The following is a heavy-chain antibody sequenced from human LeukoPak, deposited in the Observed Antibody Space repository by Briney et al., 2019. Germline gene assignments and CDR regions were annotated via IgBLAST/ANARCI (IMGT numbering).Heavy chain of an antibody. V-gene: IGHV4-31*03. CDR2: IYYSGST. D-gene: IGHD6-6*01. CDR3: AREGQQLVPPLDY. J-gene: IGHJ4*02. CDR1: GGSTSSGGYY. Sequence: PSETLSLTCKVSGGSTSSGGYYWSWIRQHPGKGPEWIGYIYYSGSTYYNPSLKSRVTISVDTSKNQFSLKLTSLTAADTAVYYCAREGQQLVPPLDYWGQGTLVTVSS.